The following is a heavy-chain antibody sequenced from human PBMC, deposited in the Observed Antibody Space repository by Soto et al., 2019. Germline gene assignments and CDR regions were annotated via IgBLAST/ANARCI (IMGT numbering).Heavy chain of an antibody. CDR1: GGSISSYY. CDR3: ARLTTAMVTFIEY. J-gene: IGHJ4*02. CDR2: IYYSGST. V-gene: IGHV4-59*08. D-gene: IGHD5-18*01. Sequence: SEILSLTCTVSGGSISSYYWSWIRQPPGKGLEWIGYIYYSGSTNYNPSLKSRVTISVDTSKNQFSLKLSSVTAADTAVYYCARLTTAMVTFIEYWGQGTLVTVSS.